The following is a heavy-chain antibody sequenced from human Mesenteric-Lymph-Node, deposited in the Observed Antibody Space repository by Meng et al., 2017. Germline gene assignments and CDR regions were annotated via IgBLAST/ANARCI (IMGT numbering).Heavy chain of an antibody. Sequence: GESLKISCAASGFTFTSYEMNWVRQAPGKGLEWVSCISSSGSTIYYADSVKGRFTISRDNAKNSLYLQMNSLRAEDMALYYCAKSRSRQLWLYYFDYWGQGTLVTVSS. CDR2: ISSSGSTI. J-gene: IGHJ4*02. CDR3: AKSRSRQLWLYYFDY. D-gene: IGHD5-18*01. CDR1: GFTFTSYE. V-gene: IGHV3-48*03.